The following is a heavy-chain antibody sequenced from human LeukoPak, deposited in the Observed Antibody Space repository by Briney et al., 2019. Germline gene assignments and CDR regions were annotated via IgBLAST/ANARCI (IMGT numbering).Heavy chain of an antibody. CDR1: GFTFSSYA. V-gene: IGHV3-30*04. CDR3: AREPSYGDYVDGFYFDY. Sequence: GGSLRLSCAASGFTFSSYAMHWVRQAPGKELEWVAVISYDGSNKYYADSVKGRFTISRDNSKNTLYLQMNSLRAEDTAVYYCAREPSYGDYVDGFYFDYWGQGTLVTVSS. J-gene: IGHJ4*02. D-gene: IGHD4-17*01. CDR2: ISYDGSNK.